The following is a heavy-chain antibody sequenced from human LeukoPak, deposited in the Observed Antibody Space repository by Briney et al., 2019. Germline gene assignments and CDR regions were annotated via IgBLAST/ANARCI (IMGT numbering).Heavy chain of an antibody. D-gene: IGHD3-10*01. J-gene: IGHJ5*02. CDR2: IIPIFGTA. CDR1: GGTFSSYA. V-gene: IGHV1-69*13. CDR3: ASVMVRGANWFDP. Sequence: SVKVSCKASGGTFSSYAISWVRQAPGQGLEWMEGIIPIFGTANYAQKFQGRVTIAADESTSTAYMELSSLRSEDTAVYYCASVMVRGANWFDPWGQGTLVTVSS.